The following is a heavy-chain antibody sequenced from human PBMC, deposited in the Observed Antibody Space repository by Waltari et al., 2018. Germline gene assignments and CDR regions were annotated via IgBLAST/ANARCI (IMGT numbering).Heavy chain of an antibody. J-gene: IGHJ4*02. D-gene: IGHD3-3*01. Sequence: VQLQESGPGVVKPSQTLSLTCSVPGGSFTSSNYYWNWFRQSAGKGLQWIGRIYTAGRTKYSPSLESRLTISMDTSQNHFSLRLNSVTASDTAVYYCATSNFYPPFDFWGQGAPVIVSS. V-gene: IGHV4-61*02. CDR1: GGSFTSSNYY. CDR3: ATSNFYPPFDF. CDR2: IYTAGRT.